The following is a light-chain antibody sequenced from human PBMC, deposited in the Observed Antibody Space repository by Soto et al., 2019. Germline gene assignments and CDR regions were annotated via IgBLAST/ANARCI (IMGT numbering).Light chain of an antibody. Sequence: DIQMTQSPSSLSASVGDRVTVTCQASQAITNYLSWYQQKPGKAPKLLISDASNLEIGVPSRFSGRGSGTDFSLTINNLQPEDFATYFCQQYDDLPLTFGGGTKVEVK. CDR1: QAITNY. V-gene: IGKV1-33*01. CDR2: DAS. CDR3: QQYDDLPLT. J-gene: IGKJ4*01.